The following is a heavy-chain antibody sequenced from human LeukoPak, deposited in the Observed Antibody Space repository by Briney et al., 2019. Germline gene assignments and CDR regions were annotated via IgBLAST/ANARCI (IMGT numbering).Heavy chain of an antibody. CDR1: GYTFTDYF. CDR2: INPKSGGT. J-gene: IGHJ6*03. D-gene: IGHD6-19*01. CDR3: ARDQGHIAVAGIAGVMVRRTYYYYYYMDV. Sequence: ASVKVSCKASGYTFTDYFMNWVRQAPGQGLEWMGWINPKSGGTVYAQKFQGRVTMTRDTSSSTAYMELSRLRSEDTAVYYCARDQGHIAVAGIAGVMVRRTYYYYYYMDVWGKGTTVTISS. V-gene: IGHV1-2*02.